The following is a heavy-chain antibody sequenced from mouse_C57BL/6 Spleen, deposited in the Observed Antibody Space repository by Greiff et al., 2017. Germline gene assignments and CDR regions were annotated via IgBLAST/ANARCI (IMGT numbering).Heavy chain of an antibody. J-gene: IGHJ2*01. V-gene: IGHV2-2*01. D-gene: IGHD1-1*01. CDR3: ARSQYYGSSYYFDY. Sequence: QVQLKESGPGLVQPSQSLSITCTVSGFSLTSYGVHWVRQSPGKGLEWLGVIWSGGSTDYNAAFISRLSSSKDNSKSQVFFKMNSLQADDTAIYYCARSQYYGSSYYFDYWGQGTTLTVSS. CDR1: GFSLTSYG. CDR2: IWSGGST.